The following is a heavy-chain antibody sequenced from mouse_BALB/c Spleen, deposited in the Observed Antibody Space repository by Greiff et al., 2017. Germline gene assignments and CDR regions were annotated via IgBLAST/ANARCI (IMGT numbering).Heavy chain of an antibody. CDR1: GYTFTSYY. CDR3: TREDPGAY. Sequence: VQLQQSGAELVKPGASVKLSCKASGYTFTSYYMYWVKQRPGQGLEWIGGINPSNGGTNFNEKFKSKATLTVDKSSSTAYMQLSSLTSEDSAVYYCTREDPGAYWGQGTLVTVSA. V-gene: IGHV1S81*02. CDR2: INPSNGGT. J-gene: IGHJ3*01.